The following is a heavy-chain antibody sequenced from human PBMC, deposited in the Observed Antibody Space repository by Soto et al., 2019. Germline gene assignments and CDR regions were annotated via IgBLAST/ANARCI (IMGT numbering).Heavy chain of an antibody. CDR1: GGSFSGYY. D-gene: IGHD2-15*01. V-gene: IGHV4-34*01. Sequence: SETLSLTCAVYGGSFSGYYWSWIRQPPGKGLEWIGEINHSGSTNYNPSLKSRVTISVDTSKNQFSLKLSSVTAADTAVYYCARVGCSGGSCYSFGYYYYYMDVWGKGTTVTVSS. CDR3: ARVGCSGGSCYSFGYYYYYMDV. CDR2: INHSGST. J-gene: IGHJ6*03.